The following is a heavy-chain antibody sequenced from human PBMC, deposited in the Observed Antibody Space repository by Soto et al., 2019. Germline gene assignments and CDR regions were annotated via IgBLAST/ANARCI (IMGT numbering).Heavy chain of an antibody. CDR2: IYYSGNA. Sequence: SETLSLTCTVSGGSVTSSGHFWGWIRQPPGKGLEWVGAIYYSGNAYYNPSLESRVTISVDTSKDQFSLRLSSVTAADTAVYYCARHHNIVVVPTTAAAFDIWGQGTMVTVSS. J-gene: IGHJ3*02. V-gene: IGHV4-39*01. CDR1: GGSVTSSGHF. CDR3: ARHHNIVVVPTTAAAFDI. D-gene: IGHD2-15*01.